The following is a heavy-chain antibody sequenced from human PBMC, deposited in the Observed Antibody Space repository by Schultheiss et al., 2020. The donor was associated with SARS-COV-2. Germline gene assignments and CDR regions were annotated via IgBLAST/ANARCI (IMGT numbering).Heavy chain of an antibody. Sequence: GESLKISCAASAFTFSSYAMSWVRQAPGEGLEWVSTISGSGGSTYYADSVKGRFTISRDNSKNTLYLQMNSLRAEDTAVYYCAKDRSGYSSGWGFDYWGQGTLVTVSS. CDR2: ISGSGGST. V-gene: IGHV3-23*01. CDR1: AFTFSSYA. CDR3: AKDRSGYSSGWGFDY. D-gene: IGHD6-19*01. J-gene: IGHJ4*02.